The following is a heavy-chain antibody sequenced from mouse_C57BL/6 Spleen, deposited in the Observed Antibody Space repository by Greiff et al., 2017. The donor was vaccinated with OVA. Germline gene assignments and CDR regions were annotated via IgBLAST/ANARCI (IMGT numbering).Heavy chain of an antibody. CDR2: IYPGDGDT. CDR3: ASIYDGYYLYAMDY. V-gene: IGHV1-82*01. Sequence: VKLVESGPELVKPGASVKISCKASGYAFSSSWMNWVKQRPGKGLEWIGRIYPGDGDTNYNGKFKGKATLTADKSSSTAYMQLSSLTSEDSAVYFCASIYDGYYLYAMDYWGQGTSVTVSS. CDR1: GYAFSSSW. J-gene: IGHJ4*01. D-gene: IGHD2-3*01.